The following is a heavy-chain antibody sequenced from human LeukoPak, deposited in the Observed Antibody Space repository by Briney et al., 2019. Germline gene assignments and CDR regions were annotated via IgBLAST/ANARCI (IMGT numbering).Heavy chain of an antibody. CDR3: ARTNLGYCSCTSCYGDYYMDV. Sequence: ASVKVSCKASGYTFTGYYMHWVRQAPGQGLEWMGWINPNSGGTNYAQKFQGRVTMTRDTSISTAYMELSRLRSDDTAVYYCARTNLGYCSCTSCYGDYYMDVWGKGTTVTVSS. D-gene: IGHD2-2*01. J-gene: IGHJ6*03. CDR1: GYTFTGYY. V-gene: IGHV1-2*02. CDR2: INPNSGGT.